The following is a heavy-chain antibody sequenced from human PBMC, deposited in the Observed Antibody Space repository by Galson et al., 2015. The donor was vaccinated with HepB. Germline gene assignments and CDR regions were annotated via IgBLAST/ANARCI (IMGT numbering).Heavy chain of an antibody. V-gene: IGHV3-33*01. D-gene: IGHD1/OR15-1a*01. CDR2: IWYDGSNK. Sequence: SLRLSCAASGLTFSSYGMHWVRQAPGKGLEWVAVIWYDGSNKYYADSVKGRFTISRDNSKNTLYLQMNSLRAEDTAVYYCAREATYQQYYYYGMDVWGQGTTVTVSS. J-gene: IGHJ6*02. CDR1: GLTFSSYG. CDR3: AREATYQQYYYYGMDV.